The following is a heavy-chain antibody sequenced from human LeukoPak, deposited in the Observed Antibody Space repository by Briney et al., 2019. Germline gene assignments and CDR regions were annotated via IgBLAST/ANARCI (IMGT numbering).Heavy chain of an antibody. D-gene: IGHD4-23*01. Sequence: SETLSLTCAVYGGSFSGYYWSWIRQPPGKGLEWIGEINHSGSTNYNPSLKSRVTISVDTSKNQFSLKLSSVTAADTAVYYCARWEGNSSFWGQGTLVTASS. J-gene: IGHJ4*02. CDR3: ARWEGNSSF. CDR2: INHSGST. V-gene: IGHV4-34*01. CDR1: GGSFSGYY.